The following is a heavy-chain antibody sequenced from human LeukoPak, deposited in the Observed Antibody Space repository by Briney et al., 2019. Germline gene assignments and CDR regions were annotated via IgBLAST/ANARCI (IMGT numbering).Heavy chain of an antibody. V-gene: IGHV4-38-2*01. D-gene: IGHD3-22*01. CDR1: GYSISSGCY. CDR2: IYHSGST. Sequence: SETLSLTCAVSGYSISSGCYWGWIRRPPGKGLEWIGSIYHSGSTYYNPSLKSRVTISVDTSKNQFSLKLNSVTAADTAVYYCARVTYYYDTSGYPLPYYFDYWGQGTLVTVSS. J-gene: IGHJ4*02. CDR3: ARVTYYYDTSGYPLPYYFDY.